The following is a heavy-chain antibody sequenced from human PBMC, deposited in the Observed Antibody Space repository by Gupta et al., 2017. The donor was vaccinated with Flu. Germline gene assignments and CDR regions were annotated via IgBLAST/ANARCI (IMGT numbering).Heavy chain of an antibody. Sequence: EVQLLESGGGLVQPGGSLRLSCAASGFTFSSYAMRWDRQAPGKGLEWVSSFIGSGDSTYYADSVKGRFTMSRDNSKNTLYLQMNSLRAEDTAVYYCAKVHPRIAVAGYFDYWDQGTLVTVSS. V-gene: IGHV3-23*01. CDR3: AKVHPRIAVAGYFDY. J-gene: IGHJ4*02. CDR1: GFTFSSYA. CDR2: FIGSGDST. D-gene: IGHD6-19*01.